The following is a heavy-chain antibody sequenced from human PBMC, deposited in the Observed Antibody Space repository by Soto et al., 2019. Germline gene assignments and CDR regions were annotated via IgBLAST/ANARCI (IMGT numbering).Heavy chain of an antibody. CDR1: GFTFSSYG. V-gene: IGHV3-33*01. Sequence: QVQLVESGGGVVQPGRSLRLSCAASGFTFSSYGMHWVRQAPGKGLEWVAVIWYDGSNKYYADSVKGRFTISRDNSKNTLYLQMNSLRAEDTAVYYCARGMDSGYGPGMDVWGQGTTVTVSS. CDR2: IWYDGSNK. D-gene: IGHD5-12*01. J-gene: IGHJ6*02. CDR3: ARGMDSGYGPGMDV.